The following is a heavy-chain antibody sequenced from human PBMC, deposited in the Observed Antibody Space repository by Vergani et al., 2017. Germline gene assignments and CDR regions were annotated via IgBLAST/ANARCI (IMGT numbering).Heavy chain of an antibody. CDR2: VFHSGST. V-gene: IGHV4-30-2*03. Sequence: QLQLQESGSGLVKPSQTLSLNCAASGGSISSGAFSWGWIRQPPGKGLEWIATVFHSGSTYYNPSLRRRVTMSVETSKNQFSLKLSTLTAADTAVYYCARQFWVSQGVGAFESWGHGTEVSVSS. J-gene: IGHJ3*02. CDR3: ARQFWVSQGVGAFES. D-gene: IGHD3-16*01. CDR1: GGSISSGAFS.